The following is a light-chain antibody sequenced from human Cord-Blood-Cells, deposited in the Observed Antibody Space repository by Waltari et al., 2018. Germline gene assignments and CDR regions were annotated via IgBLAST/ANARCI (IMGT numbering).Light chain of an antibody. CDR3: YSAADNHWV. CDR1: VLAKKY. CDR2: KDS. V-gene: IGLV3-27*01. Sequence: SYELTQPSSVSVSPGQTARITCSGDVLAKKYARWFQQTPGQAPVLVIYKDSERPSGIPGRFSGSSAGTTVTLTISGAQVEDEADYYCYSAADNHWVFGGGTKLTVL. J-gene: IGLJ3*02.